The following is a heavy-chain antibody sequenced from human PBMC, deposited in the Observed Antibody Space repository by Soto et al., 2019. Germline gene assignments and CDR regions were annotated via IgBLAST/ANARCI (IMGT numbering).Heavy chain of an antibody. D-gene: IGHD6-19*01. CDR2: INPSGGST. CDR3: AKGGRQWLVTSDFNY. V-gene: IGHV1-46*01. Sequence: VASVKVSSKASGFSFTSYYLHWVRQAPGKGLEWMGIINPSGGSTTYAQKFQGRVTMTRDTSTSTVYMEMTSLRAEDTAVYYCAKGGRQWLVTSDFNYWGQGALVTVSS. J-gene: IGHJ4*02. CDR1: GFSFTSYY.